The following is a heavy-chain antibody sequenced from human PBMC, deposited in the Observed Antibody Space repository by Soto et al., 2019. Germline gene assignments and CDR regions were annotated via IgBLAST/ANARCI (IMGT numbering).Heavy chain of an antibody. CDR1: GECSRRDTDY. D-gene: IGHD3-10*01. CDR3: ARRLEEFGNYWFDP. J-gene: IGHJ5*02. CDR2: IYYSGST. V-gene: IGHV4-39*01. Sequence: SETLSLACTVAGECSRRDTDYCAWIRQPPGKGPEWIGSIYYSGSTYYNPSLKSRITISVYTSKNQFSLKLNSVTAADTAVYYCARRLEEFGNYWFDPSGQGTLVTVSS.